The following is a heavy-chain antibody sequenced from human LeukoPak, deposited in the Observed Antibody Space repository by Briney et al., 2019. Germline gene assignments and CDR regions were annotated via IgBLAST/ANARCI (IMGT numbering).Heavy chain of an antibody. V-gene: IGHV3-21*01. CDR2: ISSSSTY. CDR1: GFSFSSYS. J-gene: IGHJ4*02. Sequence: GGSQRLSCAASGFSFSSYSMNWVRQAPGKGLEWVSYISSSSTYYADSVKGRFTISRDNAKNSLYLQMNSLRAEDTAVYYCARATTYDILTGYFDYWGQGTLVTVSS. CDR3: ARATTYDILTGYFDY. D-gene: IGHD3-9*01.